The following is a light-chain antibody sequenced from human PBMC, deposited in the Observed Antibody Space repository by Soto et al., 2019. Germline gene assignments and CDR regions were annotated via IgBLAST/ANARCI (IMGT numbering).Light chain of an antibody. CDR2: GAS. Sequence: DIQMTQSPSTLSASVGGRVTLTCRASQSIHTWLAWFQQKPGKAPKLLIFGASNLESGVPSRFRGSGSGTEFTLTINSLQPEDFASYFCQQYDSHPWTFGQGTNVEIK. J-gene: IGKJ1*01. CDR3: QQYDSHPWT. CDR1: QSIHTW. V-gene: IGKV1-5*01.